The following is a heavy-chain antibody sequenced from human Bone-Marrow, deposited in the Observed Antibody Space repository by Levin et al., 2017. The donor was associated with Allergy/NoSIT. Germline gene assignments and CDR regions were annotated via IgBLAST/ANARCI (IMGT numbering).Heavy chain of an antibody. Sequence: GESLKISCKASGYTFTSYYMHWVRQAPGQGLEWMGIINPSGGSTSYAQKFQGRVTMTRDTSTSTVYMELSSLRSEDTAVYYCARETRRTVTFDYWGQGTLVTVSS. D-gene: IGHD4-17*01. V-gene: IGHV1-46*01. CDR2: INPSGGST. CDR1: GYTFTSYY. CDR3: ARETRRTVTFDY. J-gene: IGHJ4*02.